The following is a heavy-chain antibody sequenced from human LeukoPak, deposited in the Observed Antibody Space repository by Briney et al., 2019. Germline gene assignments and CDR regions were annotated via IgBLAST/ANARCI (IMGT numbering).Heavy chain of an antibody. V-gene: IGHV4-39*07. CDR3: ATSGGIRLWFWYFDL. CDR1: GGSISSSSYY. Sequence: SETLSLTCTVSGGSISSSSYYWGWIRQPPGKGLEWIGSIYYSGSTYYNPSLKSRVTISVDTSKNQFSLKLSSVTAADTAVYYCATSGGIRLWFWYFDLWGRGTLVTVSS. D-gene: IGHD5-18*01. CDR2: IYYSGST. J-gene: IGHJ2*01.